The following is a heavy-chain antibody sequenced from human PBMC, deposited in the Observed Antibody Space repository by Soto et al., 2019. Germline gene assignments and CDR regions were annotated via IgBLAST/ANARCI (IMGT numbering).Heavy chain of an antibody. CDR2: IYYSGST. J-gene: IGHJ3*02. Sequence: PSETLSLTCTVSGGSVSSGSYYWSWIRQPPGKGLEWIGYIYYSGSTNYNPSPKSRVTISVDTSKNQFSLKLSSVTAADTAVYYCARHLLLYYYDSSGYYLRDAFDIWGQGTMVTVS. CDR3: ARHLLLYYYDSSGYYLRDAFDI. CDR1: GGSVSSGSYY. V-gene: IGHV4-61*01. D-gene: IGHD3-22*01.